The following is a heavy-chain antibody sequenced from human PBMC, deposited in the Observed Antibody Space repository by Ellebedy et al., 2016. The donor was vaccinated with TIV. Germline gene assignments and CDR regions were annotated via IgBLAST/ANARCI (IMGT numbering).Heavy chain of an antibody. CDR1: GYTFTSYG. CDR3: ARADDFWSGYVY. V-gene: IGHV1-69*13. Sequence: SVKVSXXASGYTFTSYGISWVRQAPGQGLEWMGGIIPIFGTANYAQKFQGRVTITADESTSTAYMELSSLRSEDTAVYYCARADDFWSGYVYWGQGTLVTVSS. CDR2: IIPIFGTA. J-gene: IGHJ4*02. D-gene: IGHD3-3*01.